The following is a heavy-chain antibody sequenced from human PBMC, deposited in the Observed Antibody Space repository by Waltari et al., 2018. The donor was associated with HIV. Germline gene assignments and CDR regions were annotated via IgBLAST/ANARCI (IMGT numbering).Heavy chain of an antibody. CDR1: GYTFRGNF. J-gene: IGHJ4*02. D-gene: IGHD3-22*01. Sequence: QVQLVQSGAEVKKPGASVKVSCQASGYTFRGNFIHWVRQAPGQGLEWMGRINPDSGGTNYAQKFQDRVALTRDSSITTAYMELNRLRSDDTAVYYCARDVRGDYYDTSGYSWGQGTLVTVSS. CDR3: ARDVRGDYYDTSGYS. CDR2: INPDSGGT. V-gene: IGHV1-2*06.